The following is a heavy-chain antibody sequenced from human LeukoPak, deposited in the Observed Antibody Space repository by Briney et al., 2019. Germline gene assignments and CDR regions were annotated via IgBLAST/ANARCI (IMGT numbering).Heavy chain of an antibody. CDR2: ISSDGRST. D-gene: IGHD5-18*01. V-gene: IGHV3-74*01. J-gene: IGHJ6*03. CDR1: GFTFSSFG. CDR3: ASETGGYSYGKTYYYYYYMDV. Sequence: GGSLRLSCAASGFTFSSFGMHWVRQTPGKGLVWVSGISSDGRSTNYADSVKGRFTISRDNSKNTLYLQMNSLRAEDTAVYYCASETGGYSYGKTYYYYYYMDVWGKGTTVTVSS.